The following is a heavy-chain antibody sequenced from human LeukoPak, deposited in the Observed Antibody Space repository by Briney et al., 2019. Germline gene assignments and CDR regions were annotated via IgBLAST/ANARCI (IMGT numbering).Heavy chain of an antibody. CDR3: ARERGYCTNGVCYVPYYFDY. D-gene: IGHD2-8*01. V-gene: IGHV4-59*12. CDR1: GDSISSYF. Sequence: SETLSLTCTVSGDSISSYFWSWIRQPPGRGLEWIGYIYYNERSNYNPSLRSRVSISIDTSKNQFSLKLSSVTAADTAVYYCARERGYCTNGVCYVPYYFDYWGQGTLVTVSS. J-gene: IGHJ4*02. CDR2: IYYNERS.